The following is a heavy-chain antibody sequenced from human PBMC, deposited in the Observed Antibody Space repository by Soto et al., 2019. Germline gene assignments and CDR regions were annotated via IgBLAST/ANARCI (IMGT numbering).Heavy chain of an antibody. J-gene: IGHJ6*02. CDR1: GGSISSNSCY. CDR2: IFYSGTT. CDR3: ARHNGPLYVGYYYDMDV. Sequence: PSETLSLTCSVSGGSISSNSCYWGWIRQPPGKGLEWIGSIFYSGTTYYNPSLKSRVTISVDTSKNQFSLKLSSVTAADTAVYYCARHNGPLYVGYYYDMDVWGQGTTVT. D-gene: IGHD3-16*01. V-gene: IGHV4-39*01.